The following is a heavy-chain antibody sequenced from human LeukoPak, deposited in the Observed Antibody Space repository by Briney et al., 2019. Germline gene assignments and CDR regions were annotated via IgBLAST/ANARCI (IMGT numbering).Heavy chain of an antibody. CDR1: GFTFSSNA. CDR2: ISGSGSNT. V-gene: IGHV3-23*01. D-gene: IGHD2-15*01. CDR3: AKVPGGAEYFQH. Sequence: GGSLRLSCAASGFTFSSNAMSWVRQAPGKGLEWVSGISGSGSNTYYADSVKGRFTISRDSSKNTLYLQMNSLRAEDTAVYYCAKVPGGAEYFQHWGQGTLVTVSS. J-gene: IGHJ1*01.